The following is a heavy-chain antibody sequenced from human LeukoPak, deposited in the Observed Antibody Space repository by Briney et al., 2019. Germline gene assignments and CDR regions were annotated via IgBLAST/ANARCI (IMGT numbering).Heavy chain of an antibody. D-gene: IGHD6-13*01. CDR1: GYTFTSYA. CDR2: INAGNGNT. J-gene: IGHJ3*02. V-gene: IGHV1-3*01. CDR3: ARGITERLSGQYSSSWYLAFDI. Sequence: ASVKVSCKASGYTFTSYAMHWVRQAPGQRLEWMGWINAGNGNTKYSQKFQGRVTITRDTSASTAYMELSSLGSEDTAVYYCARGITERLSGQYSSSWYLAFDIWGQGTMVTVSS.